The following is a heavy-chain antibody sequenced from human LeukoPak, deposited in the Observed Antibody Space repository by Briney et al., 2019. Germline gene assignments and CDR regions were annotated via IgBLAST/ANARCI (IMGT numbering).Heavy chain of an antibody. J-gene: IGHJ6*03. V-gene: IGHV1-18*01. CDR3: AREKGLRYFDWSTYYYYYYMDV. Sequence: ASVKVSCKASGYTFTSYGISWVRQAPGQGLKWMGWISAYNGNTNYAQKLQGRVTMTTDTSTSTAYMELRSLRSDDTAVYYCAREKGLRYFDWSTYYYYYYMDVWGKGTTVTVSS. CDR1: GYTFTSYG. CDR2: ISAYNGNT. D-gene: IGHD3-9*01.